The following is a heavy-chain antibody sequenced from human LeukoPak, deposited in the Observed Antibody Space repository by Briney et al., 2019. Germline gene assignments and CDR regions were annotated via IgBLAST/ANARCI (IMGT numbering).Heavy chain of an antibody. J-gene: IGHJ4*02. Sequence: VASVKVSCKAPGYTFTSYDINWVRQATGQGLEWMGWMNPNSGNTGYAQKFQGRVTMTRNTSISTAYMELSSLRSEDTAVYYCARGRGKTIVATRPNDYWGQGTLVTVSS. CDR2: MNPNSGNT. CDR1: GYTFTSYD. V-gene: IGHV1-8*01. D-gene: IGHD5-12*01. CDR3: ARGRGKTIVATRPNDY.